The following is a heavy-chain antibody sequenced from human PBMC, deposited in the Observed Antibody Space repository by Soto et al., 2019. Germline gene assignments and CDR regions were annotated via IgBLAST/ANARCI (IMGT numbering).Heavy chain of an antibody. Sequence: QVQLVESGGGVVQPGRSLRLSCAASGFTFSSYGMHWVRQAPGKGLEWVAVISYDGSNKYYADSVKGRFTISRDNSKNTLYLQMNSLRAEDTAVYYCAKEAQYSSGWYVFDYWGQGTLVTVSS. CDR1: GFTFSSYG. J-gene: IGHJ4*02. CDR3: AKEAQYSSGWYVFDY. V-gene: IGHV3-30*18. CDR2: ISYDGSNK. D-gene: IGHD6-19*01.